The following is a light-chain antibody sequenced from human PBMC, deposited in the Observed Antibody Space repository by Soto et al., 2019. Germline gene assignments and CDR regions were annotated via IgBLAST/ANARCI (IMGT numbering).Light chain of an antibody. CDR2: DTS. J-gene: IGLJ2*01. CDR1: TGVVTSGHY. Sequence: QTVVTQEPSVTVSPGGTVTLTCGSSTGVVTSGHYPYWLQQKPGQVPRTLIYDTSNKHSGTPARFSGSLLGGKAALTLSGAQPEDEADFYCSLTYSGVRVFGGGTKLTVL. CDR3: SLTYSGVRV. V-gene: IGLV7-46*01.